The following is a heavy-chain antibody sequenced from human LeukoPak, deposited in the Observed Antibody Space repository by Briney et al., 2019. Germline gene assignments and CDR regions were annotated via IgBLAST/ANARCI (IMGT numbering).Heavy chain of an antibody. Sequence: PGGSLRLSCAASGFTYGTYAVSWVRQAPGKGLEWVAVISYDGSNKYHADSVKGRFTISRDNSKNTLYLQMNSLRAEDTAVYYCAKGWFGELLEGFDYWGQGTLVTVSS. CDR3: AKGWFGELLEGFDY. J-gene: IGHJ4*02. CDR2: ISYDGSNK. D-gene: IGHD3-10*01. V-gene: IGHV3-30-3*01. CDR1: GFTYGTYA.